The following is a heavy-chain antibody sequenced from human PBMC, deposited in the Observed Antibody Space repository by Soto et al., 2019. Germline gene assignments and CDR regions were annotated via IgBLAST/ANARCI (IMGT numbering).Heavy chain of an antibody. V-gene: IGHV3-21*01. CDR3: ARGPSMLPDYYYYYYMDV. D-gene: IGHD2-8*01. J-gene: IGHJ6*03. CDR1: GFTFSSYS. CDR2: ISSSSSYI. Sequence: GGSLRLSCAASGFTFSSYSMNWVRQAPGKGLEWVSSISSSSSYIYYADSVKGRFTISRDNAKNSLYLQMNSLRAEDTAVYYCARGPSMLPDYYYYYYMDVWGKGTTVTVSS.